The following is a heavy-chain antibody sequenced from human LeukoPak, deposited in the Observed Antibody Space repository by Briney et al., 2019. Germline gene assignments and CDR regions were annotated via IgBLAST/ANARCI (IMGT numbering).Heavy chain of an antibody. J-gene: IGHJ4*02. CDR2: ISWNSFSI. V-gene: IGHV3-9*01. CDR1: GFTFDDYA. CDR3: AKDSSGYYYAPMD. D-gene: IGHD3-22*01. Sequence: GRSLRLSCAASGFTFDDYAMHWVRQVPGKGLEWVSGISWNSFSIAYGDSVKGRFTISRDNAKNSLYLQMNSLRAEDTALYYCAKDSSGYYYAPMDWGQGTLVTVSS.